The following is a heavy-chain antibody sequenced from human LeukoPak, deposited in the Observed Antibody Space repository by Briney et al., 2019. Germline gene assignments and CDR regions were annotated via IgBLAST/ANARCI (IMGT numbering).Heavy chain of an antibody. CDR2: IQKDGSEA. D-gene: IGHD7-27*01. CDR3: ARAGVTNQLGQTYWYFDL. CDR1: GFTLSNYW. Sequence: GGSLRLSCTTSGFTLSNYWMTWVRQAPGKGLEWVAKIQKDGSEAYYVDSMEGRFTISRDNAENSLYLQMHSLRAEDTAVYSCARAGVTNQLGQTYWYFDLWGRGTLVTVSS. J-gene: IGHJ2*01. V-gene: IGHV3-7*01.